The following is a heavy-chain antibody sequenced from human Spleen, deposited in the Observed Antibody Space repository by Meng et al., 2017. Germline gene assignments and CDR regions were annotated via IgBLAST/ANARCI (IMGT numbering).Heavy chain of an antibody. CDR1: GYTFGSYG. D-gene: IGHD2-15*01. J-gene: IGHJ4*02. V-gene: IGHV1-18*01. CDR2: FVNYVDT. CDR3: ASGTPGRSYCDY. Sequence: QVHLLQSGPDVKKPGASVRVSCKASGYTFGSYGICWVRQAPGQGLEWMGWFVNYVDTYPAPKFQGRVTMTTDTHTNTAFMELRSLTSDDTAVDYCASGTPGRSYCDYWGQGTLVTVSS.